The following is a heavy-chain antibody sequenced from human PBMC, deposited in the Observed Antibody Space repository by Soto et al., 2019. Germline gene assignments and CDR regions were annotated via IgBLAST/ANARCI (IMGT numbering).Heavy chain of an antibody. J-gene: IGHJ3*02. V-gene: IGHV1-18*04. Sequence: GASVKVSCKASGYTFTSCGISWARQAPGQGLEWMGWISAYNGNTNYAQKLQGRVTMTTDTSTSTAYMELRSLRSDDTAVYYCARVLGSSGYRKKDAFDIWGQGTMVTVSS. D-gene: IGHD3-22*01. CDR3: ARVLGSSGYRKKDAFDI. CDR1: GYTFTSCG. CDR2: ISAYNGNT.